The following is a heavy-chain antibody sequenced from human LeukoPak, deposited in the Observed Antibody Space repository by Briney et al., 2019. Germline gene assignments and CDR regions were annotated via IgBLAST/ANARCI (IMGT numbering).Heavy chain of an antibody. D-gene: IGHD5-12*01. CDR1: AGSISTYY. V-gene: IGHV4-59*08. CDR3: ARGSGYDRYYYYYGMDV. J-gene: IGHJ6*02. CDR2: VFYTGNT. Sequence: PSETLSLTCTVSAGSISTYYWSWIRQPPGKGLEWIGYVFYTGNTDYNPSLKSRGTISVDTSKNQFSLKLSSVTAADTAVYYCARGSGYDRYYYYYGMDVWGQGTTVTVSS.